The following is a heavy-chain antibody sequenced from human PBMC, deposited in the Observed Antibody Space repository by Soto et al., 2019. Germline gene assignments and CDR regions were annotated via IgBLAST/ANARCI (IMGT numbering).Heavy chain of an antibody. J-gene: IGHJ6*02. Sequence: QVQLVESGGGVVKPAGSLRLSCAASGFIFSDYFMSWIRQAPGKGLEWIGYIYYSGSTYYNPSLKSRVTISVDTSKNQFSLKLSSVTAADTAVYYCARGAALYCTNGVCYTDEGYYYGMDVWGQGTTVTVSS. CDR1: GFIFSDYF. D-gene: IGHD2-8*01. CDR3: ARGAALYCTNGVCYTDEGYYYGMDV. CDR2: IYYSGST. V-gene: IGHV4-30-4*01.